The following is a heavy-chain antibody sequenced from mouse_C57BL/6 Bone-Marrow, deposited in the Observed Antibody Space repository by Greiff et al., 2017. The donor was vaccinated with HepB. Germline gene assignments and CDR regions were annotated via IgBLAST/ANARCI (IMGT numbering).Heavy chain of an antibody. D-gene: IGHD2-4*01. CDR3: AREGVYDYDFYYAMDY. V-gene: IGHV3-5*01. CDR1: GISITTGNYR. Sequence: EVKLMESGPGLVKPSQTVFLTCTVTGISITTGNYRWSWIRQFPGNKLEWIGYIYYSGTITYNPSLTSRTTITRDTPNNQFFLEMNSLTAEDTATYYCAREGVYDYDFYYAMDYWGQGTSVTVSS. CDR2: IYYSGTI. J-gene: IGHJ4*01.